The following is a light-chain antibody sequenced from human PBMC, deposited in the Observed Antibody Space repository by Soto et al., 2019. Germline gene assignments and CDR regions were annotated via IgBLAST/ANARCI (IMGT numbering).Light chain of an antibody. Sequence: EMTQSALSLSVTPGEPSSISCRSSQSLLHTSGDSYLDWYLQRPGQSPQLLIYLGSKRASGVSDRFSGSGSGTRFTLRISRVEAEDVGFYYCMQAQQIPWTFGQGTQVDIK. CDR3: MQAQQIPWT. CDR1: QSLLHTSGDSY. V-gene: IGKV2-28*01. CDR2: LGS. J-gene: IGKJ1*01.